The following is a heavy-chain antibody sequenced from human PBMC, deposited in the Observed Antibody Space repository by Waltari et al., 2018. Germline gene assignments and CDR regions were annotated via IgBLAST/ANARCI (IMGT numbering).Heavy chain of an antibody. V-gene: IGHV3-74*01. CDR1: GFIFSDYW. CDR3: ARGGQVLNWPFDM. Sequence: EVQLVESGGGLVQPGGSLRLSCAASGFIFSDYWMHWVRQAPGKGLLWVSRLKGDGSSTAYADFVKGRFTGARETARNTLYLKMNRLSAEDTAVYYCARGGQVLNWPFDMWGQGTVVTVSS. CDR2: LKGDGSST. D-gene: IGHD2-2*01. J-gene: IGHJ3*02.